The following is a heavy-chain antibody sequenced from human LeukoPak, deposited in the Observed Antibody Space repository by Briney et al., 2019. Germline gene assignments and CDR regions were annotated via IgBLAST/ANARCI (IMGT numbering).Heavy chain of an antibody. D-gene: IGHD3-22*01. V-gene: IGHV4-30-4*08. J-gene: IGHJ4*02. CDR3: ARSVGRGVYYDSSGYLDY. CDR1: GGSISSGDYY. CDR2: IYYSGST. Sequence: SQTLSLTCTVSGGSISSGDYYWSWIRQPPGKGLEWIGYIYYSGSTYYHPSLKSRVTISVDTSKNQFSLKLSSVTTADTAVYYCARSVGRGVYYDSSGYLDYWGQGTLVTVSS.